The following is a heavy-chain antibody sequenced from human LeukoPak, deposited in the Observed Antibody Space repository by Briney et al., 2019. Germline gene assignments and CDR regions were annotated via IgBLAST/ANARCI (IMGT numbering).Heavy chain of an antibody. V-gene: IGHV4-30-2*01. CDR3: AGYSGYDSAFDI. CDR1: GGSISSGGYS. CDR2: IYHSGST. D-gene: IGHD5-12*01. J-gene: IGHJ3*02. Sequence: PSETLSLTCAVSGGSISSGGYSWSWIRQPPGKGLEWIGYIYHSGSTYYNPSLKSRVTISVDRSKNQFSLKLSSVTAADTAVYYCAGYSGYDSAFDIWGQGTMVTVSS.